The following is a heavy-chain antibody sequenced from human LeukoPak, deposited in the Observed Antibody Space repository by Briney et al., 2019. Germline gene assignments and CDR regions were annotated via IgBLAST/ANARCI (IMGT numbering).Heavy chain of an antibody. CDR3: ATVPESYYTVYYFNY. V-gene: IGHV4-39*01. CDR2: IYYTGNT. J-gene: IGHJ4*02. D-gene: IGHD3-10*01. Sequence: SETLSLTCTVSGISISGSNSYWGWIRQPPGKGLEWIGSIYYTGNTYYNASLKSRVTISIDTSKNQFSLRLSSVTAADTAVYYCATVPESYYTVYYFNYWGQGTLVTVSS. CDR1: GISISGSNSY.